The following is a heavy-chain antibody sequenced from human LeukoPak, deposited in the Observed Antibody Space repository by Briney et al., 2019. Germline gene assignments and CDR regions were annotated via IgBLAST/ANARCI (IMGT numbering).Heavy chain of an antibody. CDR3: ARDHPGYSGSYYS. Sequence: GGSLRLSCAASGFTFSSYSMNWVRQAPGKGLEWVSSISSSSSYIYYADSVKGRFTISRDNAKNSLYLQMNSLRAEDTAVYYCARDHPGYSGSYYSWGQGTLVTVSS. CDR1: GFTFSSYS. V-gene: IGHV3-21*01. CDR2: ISSSSSYI. D-gene: IGHD1-26*01. J-gene: IGHJ4*02.